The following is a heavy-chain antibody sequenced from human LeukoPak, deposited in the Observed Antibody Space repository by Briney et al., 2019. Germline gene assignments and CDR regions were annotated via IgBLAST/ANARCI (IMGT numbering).Heavy chain of an antibody. CDR3: AKALLSSSWYYFDY. CDR2: ISWNSGSI. V-gene: IGHV3-9*01. CDR1: GFTFSNYA. Sequence: GGSLRLSCAASGFTFSNYAMHWVRQAPGKGLEWVSGISWNSGSIGYADSVKGRFTISRDNAKNSLYLQMNSLRAEDTALYYCAKALLSSSWYYFDYWGQGTLVTVSS. D-gene: IGHD6-13*01. J-gene: IGHJ4*02.